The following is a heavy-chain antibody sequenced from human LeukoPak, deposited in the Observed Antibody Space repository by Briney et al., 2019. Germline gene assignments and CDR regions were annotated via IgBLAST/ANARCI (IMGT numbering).Heavy chain of an antibody. J-gene: IGHJ4*02. CDR2: IYSGGST. V-gene: IGHV3-66*01. CDR1: GFTVSSNY. Sequence: PGGSLRLSCAASGFTVSSNYMSWVRQAPGKGLEWVSVIYSGGSTYYADSVKGRFTISRDNSKNTLYLQMNSLRAEDTAVYYCARARYYDILTGSPGYFDYWGQGTLVTVSS. CDR3: ARARYYDILTGSPGYFDY. D-gene: IGHD3-9*01.